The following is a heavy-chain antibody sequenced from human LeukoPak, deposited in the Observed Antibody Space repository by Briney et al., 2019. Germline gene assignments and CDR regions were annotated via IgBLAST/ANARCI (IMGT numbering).Heavy chain of an antibody. Sequence: PGGSLRLSCAASGFTFSNYDMSWVCQAPGRGLEWGSSISDSGGSTYYADSVKGRFTISRDNSKNTLYLQMANLRAADTAVYYCAKDLSRAVAADWFDPWDQGSLVTVSS. D-gene: IGHD6-19*01. J-gene: IGHJ5*02. CDR1: GFTFSNYD. V-gene: IGHV3-23*01. CDR2: ISDSGGST. CDR3: AKDLSRAVAADWFDP.